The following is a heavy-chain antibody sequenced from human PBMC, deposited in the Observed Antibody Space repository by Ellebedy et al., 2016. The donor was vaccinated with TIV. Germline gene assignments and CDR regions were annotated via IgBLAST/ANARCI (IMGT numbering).Heavy chain of an antibody. CDR3: VTWGQSYGR. J-gene: IGHJ4*02. D-gene: IGHD3-16*01. CDR1: GYTFTSYY. Sequence: AASVKVSCKASGYTFTSYYMHWVRQAPGQGLEWMGIINPNVNSTRYAQKFQGRVTMTRDTSTSTVYMELSSLRSEDTAVYYCVTWGQSYGRWGQGSLVTISS. CDR2: INPNVNST. V-gene: IGHV1-46*01.